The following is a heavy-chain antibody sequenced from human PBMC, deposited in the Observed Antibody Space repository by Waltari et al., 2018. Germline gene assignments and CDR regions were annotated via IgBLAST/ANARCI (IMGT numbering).Heavy chain of an antibody. CDR3: ARGRGIFCSGGSCYSYHYYYGMDV. Sequence: QVQLQQWGAGLLKPSETLSLTCAVSGGSFSGYYWSWISPPPVKGLDWIGEINHRGRTNYNPSLKSRVTRSVDTSKNQFSLKLSSVTAADTAVYYCARGRGIFCSGGSCYSYHYYYGMDVWGQGTTVTVSS. CDR2: INHRGRT. J-gene: IGHJ6*02. D-gene: IGHD2-15*01. CDR1: GGSFSGYY. V-gene: IGHV4-34*01.